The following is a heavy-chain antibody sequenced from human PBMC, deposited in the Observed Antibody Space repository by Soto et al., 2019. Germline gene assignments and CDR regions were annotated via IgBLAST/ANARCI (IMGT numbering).Heavy chain of an antibody. D-gene: IGHD2-2*01. CDR2: ISPGGGNT. Sequence: EVQLLESGGGLVQPGGSLRLSCAVSGFSFSTYAMSWVCQAPGKGLEWVSGISPGGGNTYYADSVRGRFTISRDNSKDTLYLQIISLRAEDTAFYYCAKHAEYQLVSWFDPWGQGTLVTVSS. J-gene: IGHJ5*02. CDR3: AKHAEYQLVSWFDP. V-gene: IGHV3-23*01. CDR1: GFSFSTYA.